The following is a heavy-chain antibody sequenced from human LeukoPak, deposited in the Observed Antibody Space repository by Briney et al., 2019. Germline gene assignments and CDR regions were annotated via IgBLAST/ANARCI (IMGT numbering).Heavy chain of an antibody. CDR2: ISAYNGNT. J-gene: IGHJ4*02. Sequence: ASVKVSCKASGYTFTSYGISWVRQAPGQGLEWMGWISAYNGNTNYAQKLQGRVTMTTDTSTSTAYMELRSLRSDDTAVYYCARDVHLLNWNDPLTLDYWGQGTLVTVSS. CDR3: ARDVHLLNWNDPLTLDY. CDR1: GYTFTSYG. V-gene: IGHV1-18*01. D-gene: IGHD1-20*01.